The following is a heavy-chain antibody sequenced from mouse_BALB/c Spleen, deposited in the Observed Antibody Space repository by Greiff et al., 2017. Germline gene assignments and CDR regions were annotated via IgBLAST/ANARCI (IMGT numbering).Heavy chain of an antibody. CDR1: GFTFSDYY. V-gene: IGHV5-4*02. Sequence: EVQLQESGGGLVKPGGSLKLSCAASGFTFSDYYMYWVRQTPEKRLEWVATISDGGSYTYYPDSVKGRFTISRDNAKNNLYLQMSSLKSEDTAMYYCARAYYRYDEGYYFDYWGQGTTLTVSS. CDR3: ARAYYRYDEGYYFDY. CDR2: ISDGGSYT. J-gene: IGHJ2*01. D-gene: IGHD2-14*01.